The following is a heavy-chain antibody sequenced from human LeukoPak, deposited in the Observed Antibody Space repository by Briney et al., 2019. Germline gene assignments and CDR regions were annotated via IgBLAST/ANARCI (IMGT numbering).Heavy chain of an antibody. CDR1: GFIFSNFA. J-gene: IGHJ3*02. Sequence: GGSLRLSCAASGFIFSNFAMTWVRQAPGKGLEWVSTISGTGAGTDSADSVKGRFTISRDNSKNTVYLQMKSLRVEDAAVYYCAKDLNYDILGGDDAFDIWGQGTTVIVSS. CDR3: AKDLNYDILGGDDAFDI. CDR2: ISGTGAGT. V-gene: IGHV3-23*01. D-gene: IGHD3-9*01.